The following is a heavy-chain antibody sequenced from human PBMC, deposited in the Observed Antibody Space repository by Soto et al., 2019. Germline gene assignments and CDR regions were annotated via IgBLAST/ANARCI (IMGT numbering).Heavy chain of an antibody. V-gene: IGHV3-30-3*01. D-gene: IGHD3-10*01. Sequence: GGSLRLSCAASGFTFSSYAMHWVRQAPGKGLEWVAVISYDGSNKYYADSVKGRFTISRDNSKNKLYLQMNSLRAEDTAVYYCAREGCYYGSGSYPLPLYCYGMDVWGQGTTVTVSS. CDR2: ISYDGSNK. J-gene: IGHJ6*02. CDR1: GFTFSSYA. CDR3: AREGCYYGSGSYPLPLYCYGMDV.